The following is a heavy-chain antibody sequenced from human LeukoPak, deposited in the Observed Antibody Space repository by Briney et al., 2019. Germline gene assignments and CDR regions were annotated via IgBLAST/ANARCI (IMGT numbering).Heavy chain of an antibody. CDR3: AKKEGDTYFSWYMDV. Sequence: GPSLRLFCAASGFTFRSFSISWVRQAPGEWLECESGIIGSGRTTFYADSVKGRFTISRDNSKNTLYLQMNSLRAEDTAIYYCAKKEGDTYFSWYMDVWGKGTTVTVSS. D-gene: IGHD2-21*01. J-gene: IGHJ6*03. CDR1: GFTFRSFS. V-gene: IGHV3-23*01. CDR2: IIGSGRTT.